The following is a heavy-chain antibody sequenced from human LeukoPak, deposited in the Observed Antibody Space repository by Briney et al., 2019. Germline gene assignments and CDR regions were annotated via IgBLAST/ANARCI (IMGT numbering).Heavy chain of an antibody. V-gene: IGHV5-51*01. CDR3: AKRPVSSYYDSSGYTYYFDY. D-gene: IGHD3-22*01. J-gene: IGHJ4*02. CDR1: GYSFTSYW. CDR2: IYPGDSDT. Sequence: GESLKISCKGSGYSFTSYWIGWVRQMPGKGPEWMGIIYPGDSDTRYSPSFQGQVTISADKSISTAYLQWSSLKASDTAMYYCAKRPVSSYYDSSGYTYYFDYWGQGTLVTVSS.